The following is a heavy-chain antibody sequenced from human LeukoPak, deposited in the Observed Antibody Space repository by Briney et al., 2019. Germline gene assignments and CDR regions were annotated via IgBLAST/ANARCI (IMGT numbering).Heavy chain of an antibody. D-gene: IGHD6-19*01. J-gene: IGHJ4*02. CDR2: INWNSGSI. CDR3: ARKGSSGEDY. CDR1: GFTFDDYA. Sequence: GGSLRLSCAASGFTFDDYAMHWVRQAPGKGLGCVSGINWNSGSIDYADSVKGRFTISRDNAKNSLYLQMNSLRAEDTAVYYCARKGSSGEDYWGQGTLVTVSS. V-gene: IGHV3-9*01.